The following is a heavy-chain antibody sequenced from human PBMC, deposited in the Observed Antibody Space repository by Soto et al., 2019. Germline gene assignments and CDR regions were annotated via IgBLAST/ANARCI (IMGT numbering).Heavy chain of an antibody. CDR3: AGSPYYYYGMDV. Sequence: SETLSLTCTVSGGSISSCYWNWIRQPPGKGLEWIGYIYYGGSTTYNPSLKSRVTISVDTSKNQFSLKLDSVTAADTAVYHCAGSPYYYYGMDVWGQGTSVTVSS. CDR1: GGSISSCY. V-gene: IGHV4-59*01. CDR2: IYYGGST. D-gene: IGHD6-13*01. J-gene: IGHJ6*02.